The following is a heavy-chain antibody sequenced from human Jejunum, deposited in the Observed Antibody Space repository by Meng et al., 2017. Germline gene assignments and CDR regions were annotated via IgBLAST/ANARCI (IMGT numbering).Heavy chain of an antibody. CDR2: ITWNSNFV. V-gene: IGHV3-9*01. Sequence: SLKISCVGSGFSFNDYAMHWVRQVPGKGLEWVSSITWNSNFVDYVDSVKGRFTISRDNAKNSLYLQMNSLRSEDTAVYYCAKGSHDFDSSDYFEPGWGGDYWGQGTLVTVSS. J-gene: IGHJ4*02. CDR3: AKGSHDFDSSDYFEPGWGGDY. D-gene: IGHD3-22*01. CDR1: GFSFNDYA.